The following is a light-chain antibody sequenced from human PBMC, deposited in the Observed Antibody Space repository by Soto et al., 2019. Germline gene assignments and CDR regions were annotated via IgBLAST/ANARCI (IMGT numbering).Light chain of an antibody. V-gene: IGKV3-15*01. CDR3: QQYNNLPRT. CDR2: DAS. Sequence: EIVMTQSPATLSVSPGEGATLSCRASQSFSSSLAWYQQKPGQAPRLLIYDASTRATGIPARFSGSGSGTEFTLTISSLQSEDYAVYYCQQYNNLPRTFGGGTKVDIK. J-gene: IGKJ4*01. CDR1: QSFSSS.